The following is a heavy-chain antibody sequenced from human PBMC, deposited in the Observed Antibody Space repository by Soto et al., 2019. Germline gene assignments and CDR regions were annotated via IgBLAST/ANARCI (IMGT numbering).Heavy chain of an antibody. CDR1: VGSISSGGYS. V-gene: IGHV4-30-2*01. CDR2: IYHSGST. CDR3: ARDDLHCSGGSCYSEYFQH. Sequence: SETLSLTCAVSVGSISSGGYSWSWIRQPPGKGLEWIGYIYHSGSTYYNPSLKSRVTISVDRSKNQFSLKLSSVTAADTAVYYCARDDLHCSGGSCYSEYFQHWGQGTLVTV. D-gene: IGHD2-15*01. J-gene: IGHJ1*01.